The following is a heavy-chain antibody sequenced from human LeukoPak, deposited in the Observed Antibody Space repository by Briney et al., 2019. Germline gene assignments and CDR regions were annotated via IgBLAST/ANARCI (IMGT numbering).Heavy chain of an antibody. V-gene: IGHV1-18*01. D-gene: IGHD3-3*01. CDR1: GYTFTRYG. CDR3: ARDRSDFWSGSAGFDAFDI. CDR2: ISAYNGNT. Sequence: ASVKVSCKASGYTFTRYGISWVRQAPGQGLEWMGWISAYNGNTNYAQKLQGRVTMTTDTSTSTAYMELRSLRSDDTAVYYCARDRSDFWSGSAGFDAFDIWGQGTMVTVSS. J-gene: IGHJ3*02.